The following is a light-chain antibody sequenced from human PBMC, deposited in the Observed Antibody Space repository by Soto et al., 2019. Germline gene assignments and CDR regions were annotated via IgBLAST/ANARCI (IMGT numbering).Light chain of an antibody. CDR1: KSVANSY. CDR3: QQHNDCPLT. J-gene: IGKJ4*01. CDR2: GAS. Sequence: ELEMIQSPVSLSISQGERATLYCRASKSVANSYLAWYQQKPGQAPRLLIFGASTRAAGIPARFSGSGSGTEFTLTISSLQPEDFAVYYCQQHNDCPLTFGVGTKVDIK. V-gene: IGKV3-15*01.